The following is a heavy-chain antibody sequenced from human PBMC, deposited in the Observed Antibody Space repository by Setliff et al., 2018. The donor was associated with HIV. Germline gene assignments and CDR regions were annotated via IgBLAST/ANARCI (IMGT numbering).Heavy chain of an antibody. CDR3: AYSGRQLRGPYFDF. CDR1: GLSLSTSGVG. Sequence: PSLTCTFSGLSLSTSGVGVGWIRQSPGKALEWLAFIYWNNNKHYSTSLKSRLTVTKDTSKNRVVFTMTNMDPVDTATYYCAYSGRQLRGPYFDFWGQGTPVTVSS. V-gene: IGHV2-5*01. CDR2: IYWNNNK. D-gene: IGHD1-1*01. J-gene: IGHJ4*02.